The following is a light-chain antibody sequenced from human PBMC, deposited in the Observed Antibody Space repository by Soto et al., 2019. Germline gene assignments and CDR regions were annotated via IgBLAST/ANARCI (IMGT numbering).Light chain of an antibody. CDR1: QSVSSSY. Sequence: EIILTQSPATLSLSPGERAPLSCGARQSVSSSYVAWYQHRPGLAPRLLIHDASSRATGIPDRFSGTKSGTDFTLTIRRLEPEDAAVYYCRQYGSSPITFGQGTRLEIK. V-gene: IGKV3D-20*01. CDR3: RQYGSSPIT. J-gene: IGKJ5*01. CDR2: DAS.